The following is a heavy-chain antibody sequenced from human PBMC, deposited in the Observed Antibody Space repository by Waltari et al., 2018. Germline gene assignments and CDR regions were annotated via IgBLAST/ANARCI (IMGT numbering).Heavy chain of an antibody. CDR2: IYSGVST. CDR1: GFTVSSNY. J-gene: IGHJ3*02. V-gene: IGHV3-53*01. Sequence: EVQLVESGGGLIQPGGSLRLSCAASGFTVSSNYMSWVRQAPGKGLGWVSVIYSGVSTYYADSGKGRFTISRDNSKNTLYLQMNSLRAEDTSVYYCASYGSGSYGAFDIWGQGTMVTVSS. CDR3: ASYGSGSYGAFDI. D-gene: IGHD3-10*01.